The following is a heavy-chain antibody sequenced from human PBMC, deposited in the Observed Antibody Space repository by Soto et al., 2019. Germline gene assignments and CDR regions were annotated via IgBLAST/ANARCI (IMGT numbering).Heavy chain of an antibody. Sequence: QITLKESGPTLVKPTQTLTLTCTFSGFSLSTSGVGVGWIRQPPGKALEWLAVIYWDDDKRSSSSLKSRLTIIEDTSKNQVVLTMTNMDPVDTATYYCAHHPYYGLGTYSFDSWGQGILVTVSS. D-gene: IGHD3-10*01. CDR2: IYWDDDK. CDR1: GFSLSTSGVG. J-gene: IGHJ4*02. CDR3: AHHPYYGLGTYSFDS. V-gene: IGHV2-5*02.